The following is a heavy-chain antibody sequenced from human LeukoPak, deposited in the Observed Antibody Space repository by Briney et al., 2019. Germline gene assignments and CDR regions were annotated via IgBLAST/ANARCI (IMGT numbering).Heavy chain of an antibody. D-gene: IGHD3-22*01. CDR2: IKSKTDGGTT. CDR3: TTEVPSYYYDSSGYSN. CDR1: GFTFSNAW. V-gene: IGHV3-15*01. Sequence: PGGSLRLSCAASGFTFSNAWMSWVRQAPGKGLEWVGRIKSKTDGGTTDYAAPVKGRFTISRDDSKNTLYLQMNSLKTEDTAVYHCTTEVPSYYYDSSGYSNWGQGTLVTVSS. J-gene: IGHJ4*02.